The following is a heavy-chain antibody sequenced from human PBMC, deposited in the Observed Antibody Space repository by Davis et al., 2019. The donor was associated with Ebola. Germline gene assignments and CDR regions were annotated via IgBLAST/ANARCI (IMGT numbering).Heavy chain of an antibody. Sequence: MPSETLSLTCTVSGGSISSYYWSWIRQPPGKGLEWIGYIYYSGSTYYNPSLKSRVTISVDTSKNQFSLKLSSVTAADTAVYYCARVPYYYDSSGYHSGAFDIWGQGTMVTVSS. CDR1: GGSISSYY. D-gene: IGHD3-22*01. J-gene: IGHJ3*02. CDR3: ARVPYYYDSSGYHSGAFDI. CDR2: IYYSGST. V-gene: IGHV4-59*01.